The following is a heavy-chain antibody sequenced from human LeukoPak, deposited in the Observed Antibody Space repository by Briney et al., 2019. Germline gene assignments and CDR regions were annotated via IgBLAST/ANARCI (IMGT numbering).Heavy chain of an antibody. J-gene: IGHJ4*02. CDR1: GYTFTSYS. CDR3: ARSESDYVWGSYRPIDY. V-gene: IGHV1-18*01. Sequence: ASVKVSCKASGYTFTSYSISWVRQAPGQGLEWMGWISAYNGNTNYAQKLQGRVTMTTDTSTSTAYMEVRSLRSDETDVYYCARSESDYVWGSYRPIDYWGQGTLVTVSS. D-gene: IGHD3-16*02. CDR2: ISAYNGNT.